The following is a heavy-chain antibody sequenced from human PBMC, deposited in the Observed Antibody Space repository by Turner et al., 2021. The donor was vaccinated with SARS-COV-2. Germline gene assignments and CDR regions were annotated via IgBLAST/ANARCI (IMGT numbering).Heavy chain of an antibody. CDR3: ATGYAYCGGDCSIHY. V-gene: IGHV1-24*01. J-gene: IGHJ4*02. D-gene: IGHD2-21*02. CDR1: GYTLIELS. CDR2: FDPEDGET. Sequence: QVQLVQSGAEVKKPGASVKVSCTVSGYTLIELSMHWVRQAPGKGLEWMGGFDPEDGETIYAQKFQGRVTMTEDTSTDTAYMELSSLRSEDTAVYYCATGYAYCGGDCSIHYWGQGTLVTVSS.